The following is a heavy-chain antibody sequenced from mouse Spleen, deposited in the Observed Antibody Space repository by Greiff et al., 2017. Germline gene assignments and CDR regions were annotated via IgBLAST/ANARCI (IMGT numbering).Heavy chain of an antibody. CDR2: ISSGGSYT. CDR1: GFTFSSYA. J-gene: IGHJ2*01. D-gene: IGHD1-3*01. CDR3: ARPGDNIPGYYFDY. Sequence: EVKLVESGGGLVKPGGSLKLSCAASGFTFSSYAMSWVRQTPEKRLEWVATISSGGSYTYYPDSVKGRFTISRDNAKNTLYLQMSSLRSEDTAMYYYARPGDNIPGYYFDYWGQGTTLTVSS. V-gene: IGHV5-9-1*01.